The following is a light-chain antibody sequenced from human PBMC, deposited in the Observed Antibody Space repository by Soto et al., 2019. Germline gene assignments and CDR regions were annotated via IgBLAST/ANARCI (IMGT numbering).Light chain of an antibody. V-gene: IGLV2-23*01. CDR1: SSDIGAYNL. CDR2: EGT. Sequence: QSVLTQPASVSGSPGQSITISCTGSSSDIGAYNLVSWYQQYPGKAPKFIIYEGTKRPSGVSNRFSGSKSGNTASLTISGLQAEDEADYYCCSYAGRNTFVLFGGGTKLTVL. J-gene: IGLJ2*01. CDR3: CSYAGRNTFVL.